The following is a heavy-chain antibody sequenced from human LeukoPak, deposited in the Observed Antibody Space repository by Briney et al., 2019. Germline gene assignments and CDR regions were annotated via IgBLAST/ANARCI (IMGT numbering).Heavy chain of an antibody. D-gene: IGHD3-9*01. J-gene: IGHJ4*02. Sequence: GGSLRLSCAASGFTFDDYAMHWVRQAPGKGLEWVSGISWNSGSIDYADSVKGRFTISRDNAKNSLYLQMNGLRAEDTALYYCAKDLNYDFLTGPFDYWGQGTLVTVSS. CDR3: AKDLNYDFLTGPFDY. CDR1: GFTFDDYA. V-gene: IGHV3-9*01. CDR2: ISWNSGSI.